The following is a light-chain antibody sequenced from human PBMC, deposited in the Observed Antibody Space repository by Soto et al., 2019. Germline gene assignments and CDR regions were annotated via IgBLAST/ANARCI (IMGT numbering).Light chain of an antibody. Sequence: DIQMTQSPSSLSASVGDRVIITCRASQSVITYLNWYQQKLGKAPKVLIFAASNLQSGVPSRFSGRGSGTDFTLTINSLQPEDFATYYCQQTFKFPHTFGPGTKVDIK. J-gene: IGKJ1*01. CDR2: AAS. CDR3: QQTFKFPHT. CDR1: QSVITY. V-gene: IGKV1-39*01.